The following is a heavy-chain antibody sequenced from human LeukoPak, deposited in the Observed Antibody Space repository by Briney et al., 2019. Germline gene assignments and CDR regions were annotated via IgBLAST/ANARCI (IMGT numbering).Heavy chain of an antibody. J-gene: IGHJ3*02. CDR1: GGSISSSSYY. V-gene: IGHV4-39*07. CDR3: AREWPWFYDSSGYFFGNAFDI. Sequence: PSETLSLTCTVSGGSISSSSYYWGWIRQPPGKGLEWIGSIYYSGSTYYNPSLKSRVTISVDTSKNQFSLKLSSVTAADTAVYYCAREWPWFYDSSGYFFGNAFDIWGQGTMVTVSS. CDR2: IYYSGST. D-gene: IGHD3-22*01.